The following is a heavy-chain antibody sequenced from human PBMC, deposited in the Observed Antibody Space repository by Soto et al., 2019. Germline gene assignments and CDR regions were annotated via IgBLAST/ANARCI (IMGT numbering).Heavy chain of an antibody. CDR3: VSHRNYIVVSGSFFDY. J-gene: IGHJ4*02. V-gene: IGHV4-30-2*01. CDR2: IYHSGST. CDR1: GGSISSGGYS. Sequence: PSETLSLTCAVSGGSISSGGYSWSWIRQPPGKGLEWIGYIYHSGSTYYNPSLKSRVTISVDRSKNQFSLKLTSVTAADTAVYFCVSHRNYIVVSGSFFDYWSQGTLVTVS. D-gene: IGHD6-19*01.